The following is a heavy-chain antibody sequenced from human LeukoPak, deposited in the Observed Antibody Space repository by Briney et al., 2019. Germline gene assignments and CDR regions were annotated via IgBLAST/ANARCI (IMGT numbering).Heavy chain of an antibody. Sequence: LSLTCAVYGGSFSGYYWSWIRQAPGKGLEWVSYISSSGDTIYYADSVKGRFTISRDSAKNSLYLQMNSLRAEDTAFYYCARGGRRTLNVWGQGTLVTVSS. CDR2: ISSSGDTI. CDR1: GGSFSGYY. J-gene: IGHJ4*02. V-gene: IGHV3-11*01. D-gene: IGHD1-26*01. CDR3: ARGGRRTLNV.